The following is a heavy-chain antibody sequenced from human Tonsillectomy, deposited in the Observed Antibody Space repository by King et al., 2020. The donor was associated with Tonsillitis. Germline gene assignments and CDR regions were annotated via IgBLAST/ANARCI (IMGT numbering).Heavy chain of an antibody. CDR3: GSYEGGVFDP. CDR2: IYNSENT. J-gene: IGHJ5*02. Sequence: QLQESGPGLVKPSQTLSLTCTVSGGSISGGSYYWTCIRQHPGKGLEWIGYIYNSENTFYNPSLKSRLTISEDTSKNQFSLKLTSLTAADTAVYYCGSYEGGVFDPWGQGTLVTVSS. V-gene: IGHV4-31*03. D-gene: IGHD5-12*01. CDR1: GGSISGGSYY.